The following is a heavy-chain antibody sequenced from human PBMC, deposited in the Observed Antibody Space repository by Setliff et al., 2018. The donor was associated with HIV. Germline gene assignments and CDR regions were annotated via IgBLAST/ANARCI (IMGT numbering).Heavy chain of an antibody. J-gene: IGHJ3*02. CDR3: ARGGRPLEGIVVGPLEVAFDI. V-gene: IGHV1-18*01. CDR1: GYTFNNFD. D-gene: IGHD3-22*01. Sequence: ASVMVSCKASGYTFNNFDINWVRQAPGQGLEWLGWISVYNGNTNYAQTLQGRLTMTTDTSTNTAYLDLRSLRSDDTAIYYCARGGRPLEGIVVGPLEVAFDIWGQGTLVTVSS. CDR2: ISVYNGNT.